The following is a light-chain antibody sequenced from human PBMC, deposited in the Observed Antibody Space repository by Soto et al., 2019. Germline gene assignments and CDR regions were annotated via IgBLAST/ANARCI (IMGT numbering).Light chain of an antibody. CDR2: SNN. V-gene: IGLV1-44*01. J-gene: IGLJ2*01. CDR3: APWDDSLNGVV. CDR1: SSNIGSNT. Sequence: QSVLTQPPSASGTPGQRVTISCSGSSSNIGSNTVNWYQQLPGTAPKLLIYSNNQRPSGVPDRFSGSKSGTSGSLAISGLQSEDEADYYCAPWDDSLNGVVFGGGTKLTVL.